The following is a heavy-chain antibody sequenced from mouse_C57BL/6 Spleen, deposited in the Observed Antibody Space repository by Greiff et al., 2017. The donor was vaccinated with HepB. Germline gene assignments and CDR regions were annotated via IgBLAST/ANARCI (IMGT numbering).Heavy chain of an antibody. D-gene: IGHD1-2*01. J-gene: IGHJ4*01. CDR3: ARWSYGRGYAMDY. Sequence: VQLQQPGAELVKPGASVKLSCKASGYTFTSYWMHWVKQRPGRGLEWIGRIDPNSGGTKYNEKFKSKATLTVDKPSSTAYMQLSSLTSEDSAAYYCARWSYGRGYAMDYWGQGTSVTVSS. V-gene: IGHV1-72*01. CDR2: IDPNSGGT. CDR1: GYTFTSYW.